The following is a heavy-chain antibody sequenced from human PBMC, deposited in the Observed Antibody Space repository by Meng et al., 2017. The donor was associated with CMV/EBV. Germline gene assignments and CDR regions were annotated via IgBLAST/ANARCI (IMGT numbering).Heavy chain of an antibody. CDR2: ISAYNGNT. V-gene: IGHV1-18*01. J-gene: IGHJ3*02. CDR3: ARDGYCSSTSCPAGNAFDI. Sequence: ASVQVSCKASGYIFTSYGISWLRQAPGQGLEWMGWISAYNGNTNYAQKLQGRVTMTTDTSTSTAYMELRSLRSDDTAVYYCARDGYCSSTSCPAGNAFDIWGQGTMVTVSS. CDR1: GYIFTSYG. D-gene: IGHD2-2*03.